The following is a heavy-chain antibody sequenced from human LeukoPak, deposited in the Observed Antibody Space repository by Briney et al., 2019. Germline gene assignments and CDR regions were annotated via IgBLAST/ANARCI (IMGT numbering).Heavy chain of an antibody. CDR2: IGGSGDNT. D-gene: IGHD1-26*01. CDR1: GFTFSSYA. CDR3: AKGHSGSYYGSFDS. Sequence: GGSLRLSCAASGFTFSSYAMHWVRQAPGKGLGWVSSIGGSGDNTYYADPVNGRFTISRDNSKNTLYLQMNSLRVEDTAVYYCAKGHSGSYYGSFDSWGQGTLVTVS. J-gene: IGHJ4*02. V-gene: IGHV3-23*01.